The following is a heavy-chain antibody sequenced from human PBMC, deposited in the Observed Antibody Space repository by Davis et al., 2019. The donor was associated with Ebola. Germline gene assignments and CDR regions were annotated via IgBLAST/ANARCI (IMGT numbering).Heavy chain of an antibody. D-gene: IGHD1-26*01. Sequence: MPSETLSLTCTVSGASINSGGSSWSWIRQPPGKGLEWIGYIYHTGSTYYDPSLKSRVTISVDTSKNQFSLKLRSVTAADTAVYYCAKVGLTVGAYDDWGQGTLVTVSS. CDR3: AKVGLTVGAYDD. V-gene: IGHV4-30-2*02. CDR2: IYHTGST. CDR1: GASINSGGSS. J-gene: IGHJ3*01.